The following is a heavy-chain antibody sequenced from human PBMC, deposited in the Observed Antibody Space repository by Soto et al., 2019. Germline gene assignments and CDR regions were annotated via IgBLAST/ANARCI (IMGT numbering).Heavy chain of an antibody. D-gene: IGHD3-22*01. CDR3: ARDWRQYYYDSSGYYTVHFQH. CDR2: ISSSGSTI. V-gene: IGHV3-11*01. Sequence: QVQLVESGGGLVKPGGSLRLSCAASGFTFSDYYMSWIRQAPGKGLEWVSYISSSGSTIYYADSVKGRFTISRDNAKNSLYLQMNSLRAEDTAVYYCARDWRQYYYDSSGYYTVHFQHWGQGTLVTVSS. CDR1: GFTFSDYY. J-gene: IGHJ1*01.